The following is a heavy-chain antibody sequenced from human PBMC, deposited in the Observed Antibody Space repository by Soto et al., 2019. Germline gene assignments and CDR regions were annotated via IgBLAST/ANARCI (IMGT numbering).Heavy chain of an antibody. Sequence: QVQLQESGPGLVKPSQTLSLTCTVSGDSVSGGDSYWSWIRQPPGKALEWIGYTSFSGYTSYTPSLKSRVTISVDMSKSQFSPTQTSVTAADTAIYYCVRGGNPYHYATSGPGTFDKWGQGTLVSVSS. CDR3: VRGGNPYHYATSGPGTFDK. CDR1: GDSVSGGDSY. V-gene: IGHV4-30-4*01. CDR2: TSFSGYT. J-gene: IGHJ4*02. D-gene: IGHD3-22*01.